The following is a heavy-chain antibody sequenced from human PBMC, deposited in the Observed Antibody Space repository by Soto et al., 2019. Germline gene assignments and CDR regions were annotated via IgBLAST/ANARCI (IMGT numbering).Heavy chain of an antibody. CDR1: GDSVSSNSAA. Sequence: SQTLSLTCAISGDSVSSNSAAWNWITQSPSRGLEWLGRTYYRSKWYNDYAVSVKSRITINPDTSKNQFSLQLNSVTPEDTAVYYCAREEDYYYYGMDVWGQGTTVTVSS. J-gene: IGHJ6*02. CDR3: AREEDYYYYGMDV. CDR2: TYYRSKWYN. V-gene: IGHV6-1*01.